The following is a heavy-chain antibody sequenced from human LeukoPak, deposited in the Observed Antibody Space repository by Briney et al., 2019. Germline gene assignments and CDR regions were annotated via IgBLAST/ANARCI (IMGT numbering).Heavy chain of an antibody. CDR2: VHYSGST. Sequence: PSETLSLTCTVSGGTISSYYWNWIRQPPGKGLEWIGYVHYSGSTKYNPSLKSRVTISVDTSKNQFFLRLTSVTAADTAVYYCARHRSPYYYGMDVWGQGATVTVSS. J-gene: IGHJ6*02. CDR3: ARHRSPYYYGMDV. CDR1: GGTISSYY. V-gene: IGHV4-59*08.